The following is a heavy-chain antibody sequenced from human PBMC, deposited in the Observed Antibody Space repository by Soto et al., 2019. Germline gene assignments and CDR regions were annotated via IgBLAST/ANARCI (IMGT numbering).Heavy chain of an antibody. Sequence: GSLGLSCAASGFTFSGSAMHWVRQAAGKGLEWVGRIRSKANSYATAYAASVKGRFTISRDDSKNTAYLQMNSLKTEDTAVYYCTRQGITMVRGVIITYAFDIWGQGTMVTVSS. CDR3: TRQGITMVRGVIITYAFDI. CDR1: GFTFSGSA. CDR2: IRSKANSYAT. J-gene: IGHJ3*02. D-gene: IGHD3-10*01. V-gene: IGHV3-73*01.